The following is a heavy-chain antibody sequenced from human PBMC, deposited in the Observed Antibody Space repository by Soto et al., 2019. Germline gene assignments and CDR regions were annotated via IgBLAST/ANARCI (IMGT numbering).Heavy chain of an antibody. V-gene: IGHV4-30-4*01. CDR3: AREYGDYVYYYYGMDV. CDR2: IYYSGST. D-gene: IGHD4-17*01. J-gene: IGHJ6*02. Sequence: QVQLQESGPGLVKPSQTLSLTCTVSGGSISSGDYYWSWIRQPPGKGLEWIGYIYYSGSTYYNPSLKSRVTISVDTSKNQFSLKLSSVTAADTAVYYCAREYGDYVYYYYGMDVWGQGTTVTVSS. CDR1: GGSISSGDYY.